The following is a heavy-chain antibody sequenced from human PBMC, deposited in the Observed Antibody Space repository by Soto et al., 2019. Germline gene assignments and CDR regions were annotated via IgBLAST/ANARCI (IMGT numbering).Heavy chain of an antibody. CDR2: IYYSGST. Sequence: PSETLSLTCTVSGGSISSGGYYWSWIRQHPGKGLEWIGYIYYSGSTNYNPSLNSRVTISVDTSKNQFSLKLSSVTAADTAVYYCARGRYDYVWGSYPNWFGPWGQGTLVTVSS. V-gene: IGHV4-31*03. CDR1: GGSISSGGYY. CDR3: ARGRYDYVWGSYPNWFGP. J-gene: IGHJ5*02. D-gene: IGHD3-16*02.